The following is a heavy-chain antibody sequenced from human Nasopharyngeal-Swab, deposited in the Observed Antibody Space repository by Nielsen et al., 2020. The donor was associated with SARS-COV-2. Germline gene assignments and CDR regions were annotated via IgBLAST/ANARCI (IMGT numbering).Heavy chain of an antibody. CDR1: GFTFSSYG. D-gene: IGHD6-19*01. Sequence: GGSLRLSCAASGFTFSSYGMHWVRQAPGKGLEWVAVISYDGSNKYYADSVKGRFTISRDNSKNTLYLQMNSLRAEDTAVYYCARGPWKQWLVLLVASPFDYWGQGTLVTSPQ. CDR3: ARGPWKQWLVLLVASPFDY. CDR2: ISYDGSNK. V-gene: IGHV3-30*03. J-gene: IGHJ4*02.